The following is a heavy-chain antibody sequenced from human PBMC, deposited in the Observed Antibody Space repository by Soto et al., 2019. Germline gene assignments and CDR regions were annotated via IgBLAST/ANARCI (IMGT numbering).Heavy chain of an antibody. Sequence: QVQVVQSGAEEKKPGASVKVSCRASGYTFTNYAIPWVCQAPGQRLEWMGWISPGNGNTKYSQKFQGRVTMTGDTSASTAYMELSRLRSEDTAVYYCARRGDGMDVWGQGTTVTVSS. CDR3: ARRGDGMDV. D-gene: IGHD3-10*01. CDR1: GYTFTNYA. CDR2: ISPGNGNT. J-gene: IGHJ6*02. V-gene: IGHV1-3*05.